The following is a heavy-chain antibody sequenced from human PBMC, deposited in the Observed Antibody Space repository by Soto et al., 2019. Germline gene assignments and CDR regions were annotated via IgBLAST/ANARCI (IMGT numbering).Heavy chain of an antibody. CDR1: GASVNTGDYY. CDR3: VGTGTTDDF. D-gene: IGHD1-7*01. J-gene: IGHJ2*01. CDR2: IFYSGDT. V-gene: IGHV4-30-4*01. Sequence: VQLQGSGPGLVKPSQTLSLTCTVSGASVNTGDYYWSYIRQSPGKGLEWLGYIFYSGDTYYNPSLKSRATISLNTSRNQISLTLTSVTDADTAVYFCVGTGTTDDFWGRGTLVTVSS.